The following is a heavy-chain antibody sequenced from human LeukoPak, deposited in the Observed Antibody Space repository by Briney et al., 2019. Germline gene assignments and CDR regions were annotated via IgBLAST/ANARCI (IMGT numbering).Heavy chain of an antibody. Sequence: ASVKVSCKASGGTFSSYAISWVRQAPGQGLERMGGIIPIFGTANYAQKFQGRVTITADESTSTAYMELSSLRSEDTAVYYCAREGAVYYDSSGYFDYWGQGTLVTVSS. J-gene: IGHJ4*02. CDR1: GGTFSSYA. D-gene: IGHD3-22*01. CDR3: AREGAVYYDSSGYFDY. V-gene: IGHV1-69*13. CDR2: IIPIFGTA.